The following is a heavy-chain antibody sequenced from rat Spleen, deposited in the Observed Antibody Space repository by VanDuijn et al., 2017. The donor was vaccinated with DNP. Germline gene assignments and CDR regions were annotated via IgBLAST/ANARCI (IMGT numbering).Heavy chain of an antibody. CDR1: GYSITSSYR. V-gene: IGHV3-3*01. Sequence: EVQLQESGPGLVKPSQSLSLICSVTGYSITSSYRWNWIRKFPGNKLEWMGYINSEGTTNYNPSLKSRISITRDTSKNQFFLQVNSVTTEDTATYYCARGATGDYWGQGVMVTVSS. J-gene: IGHJ2*01. CDR2: INSEGTT. D-gene: IGHD1-11*01. CDR3: ARGATGDY.